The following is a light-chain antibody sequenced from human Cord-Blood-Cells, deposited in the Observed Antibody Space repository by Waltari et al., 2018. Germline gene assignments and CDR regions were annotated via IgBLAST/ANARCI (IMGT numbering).Light chain of an antibody. V-gene: IGKV1-39*01. CDR3: QQSYSTPLT. Sequence: DIQMTQSPSSLSASVGDRVTITCRASQSISSYLNWYQQKPGKAPKLLIYAASSLQSGFPSRFSGSVSATDFTLTISSLQPEDFATYYCQQSYSTPLTFGGGTKVEIK. CDR2: AAS. CDR1: QSISSY. J-gene: IGKJ4*01.